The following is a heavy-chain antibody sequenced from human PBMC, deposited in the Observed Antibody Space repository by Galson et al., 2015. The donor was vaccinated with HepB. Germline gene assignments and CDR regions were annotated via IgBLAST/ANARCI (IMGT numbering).Heavy chain of an antibody. CDR3: VKDVLLWFGEKRRGYFDY. J-gene: IGHJ4*02. CDR2: ISSSGGST. CDR1: GFTFSSYA. Sequence: SLRLSCAASGFTFSSYAMHWVRQAPGKGLEYVSAISSSGGSTYYADSVKGRFTISRDNSKNTLYLQMSSLRAEDTAVYYCVKDVLLWFGEKRRGYFDYWGQGTLVTVSS. D-gene: IGHD3-10*01. V-gene: IGHV3-64D*06.